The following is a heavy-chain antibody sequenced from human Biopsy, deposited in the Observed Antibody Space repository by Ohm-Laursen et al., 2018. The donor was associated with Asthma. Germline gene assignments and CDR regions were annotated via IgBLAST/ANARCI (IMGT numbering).Heavy chain of an antibody. CDR3: VRGSSSWHHGPFHYYYGLDV. J-gene: IGHJ6*02. CDR2: IYYSGTT. D-gene: IGHD6-13*01. V-gene: IGHV4-39*01. Sequence: SDTLSLTCLLSSGSGGYMRSGNYYWGWIRQPPGKGLEWIGSIYYSGTTYYNPSLESRVTVSADTSKNQFSLNLTSVTAADTAVYYCVRGSSSWHHGPFHYYYGLDVWGQGTTATVSS. CDR1: GGYMRSGNYY.